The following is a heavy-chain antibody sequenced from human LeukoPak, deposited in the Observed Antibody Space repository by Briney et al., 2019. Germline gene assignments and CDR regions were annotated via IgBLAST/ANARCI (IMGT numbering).Heavy chain of an antibody. CDR3: AKPKEDQLLPIDS. J-gene: IGHJ4*02. V-gene: IGHV3-9*01. D-gene: IGHD2-2*01. Sequence: PAGSLRLSCAASGFTFDDYAMHWVRQAPGKGLKWVSRISWNSGSIGYADSVKGRFTISRDNAKNSLYLQMNSLRAEDTALYYCAKPKEDQLLPIDSWGQGTLVTVSS. CDR1: GFTFDDYA. CDR2: ISWNSGSI.